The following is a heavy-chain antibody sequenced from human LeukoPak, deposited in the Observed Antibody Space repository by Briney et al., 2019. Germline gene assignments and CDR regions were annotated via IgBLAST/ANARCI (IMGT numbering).Heavy chain of an antibody. CDR1: GFTFSSYW. CDR3: ARDVAVAGDNWFDP. Sequence: GASLRLSCAASGFTFSSYWMTWVRQAPGKGLEWVANIKQDGSEKYYVDSVKGRFTISRDNAKNSLYLQMNSLRAEDTAVYYCARDVAVAGDNWFDPWGQGTLVTVSS. CDR2: IKQDGSEK. J-gene: IGHJ5*02. D-gene: IGHD6-19*01. V-gene: IGHV3-7*01.